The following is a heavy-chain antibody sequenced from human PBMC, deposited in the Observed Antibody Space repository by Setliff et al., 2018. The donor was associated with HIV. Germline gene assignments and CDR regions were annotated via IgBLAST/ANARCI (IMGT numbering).Heavy chain of an antibody. D-gene: IGHD1-26*01. CDR1: GGSLSGYY. CDR3: ARARGSGPWEIIFYDVFDI. Sequence: SETLSLTCAVYGGSLSGYYWSWIRQAPGKGLEWIGEINHRGRTRYNPSLKSRVTISLDTSKNQFSLKLSSVTAADTAVYYCARARGSGPWEIIFYDVFDIWGQGTMVTVSS. CDR2: INHRGRT. V-gene: IGHV4-34*01. J-gene: IGHJ3*02.